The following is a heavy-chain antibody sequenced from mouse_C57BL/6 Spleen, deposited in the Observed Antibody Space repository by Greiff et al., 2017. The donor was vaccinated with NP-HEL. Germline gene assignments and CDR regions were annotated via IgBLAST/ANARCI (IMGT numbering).Heavy chain of an antibody. J-gene: IGHJ2*01. CDR2: FHPYNDDT. CDR3: AMRDYDGYYFDY. CDR1: GYTFTTYP. D-gene: IGHD2-4*01. V-gene: IGHV1-47*01. Sequence: VQLQQSGAELVQPGASVKLSCQASGYTFTTYPIEWMKQNHGKSLEWIGNFHPYNDDTKYNEKFKGKATLTVEKSSSTVYLELSRLTSDDSAGYYCAMRDYDGYYFDYWGQGTTLTVSS.